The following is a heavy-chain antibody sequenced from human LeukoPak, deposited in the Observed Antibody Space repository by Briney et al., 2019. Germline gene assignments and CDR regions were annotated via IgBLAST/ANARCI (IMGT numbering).Heavy chain of an antibody. D-gene: IGHD6-13*01. CDR1: GYTFTSYG. Sequence: ASVKVSCKASGYTFTSYGISWVRQAPGQGLEWMGWISAYNGNTNYAQKLQGRVTMTTDTSTSTAYMELRSLRSDDTAVYYCARDLYSSSWGAFDIWGRGTMVTVSS. V-gene: IGHV1-18*01. J-gene: IGHJ3*02. CDR3: ARDLYSSSWGAFDI. CDR2: ISAYNGNT.